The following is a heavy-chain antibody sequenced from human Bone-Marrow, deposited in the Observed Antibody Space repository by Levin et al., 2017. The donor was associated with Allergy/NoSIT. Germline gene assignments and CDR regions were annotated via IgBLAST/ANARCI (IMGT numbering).Heavy chain of an antibody. V-gene: IGHV3-21*01. CDR1: GFTFSSYS. J-gene: IGHJ5*02. CDR3: SYYYGSGSVQTPNWFDP. D-gene: IGHD3-10*01. Sequence: PGGSLRLSCAASGFTFSSYSMNWVRQAPGKGLEWVSSISSSSSYIYYADSVKGRFTISRDNAKNSLYLQMNSLRAEDTAVYYCSYYYGSGSVQTPNWFDPWGQGTLVTVSS. CDR2: ISSSSSYI.